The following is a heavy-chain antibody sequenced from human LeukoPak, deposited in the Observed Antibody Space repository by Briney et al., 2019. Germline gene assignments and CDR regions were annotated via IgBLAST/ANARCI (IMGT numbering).Heavy chain of an antibody. CDR1: GYTFTSYD. CDR3: ARAGYSSSWYWGVDYYGMDV. Sequence: ASVTVSCKASGYTFTSYDINWVRQATGQGLEWMGWTNPNSGNTGYAQKFQGRVTMTRNTSISTAYMELSSLRSEDTAVYYCARAGYSSSWYWGVDYYGMDVWGQGTTVTVSS. D-gene: IGHD6-13*01. J-gene: IGHJ6*02. CDR2: TNPNSGNT. V-gene: IGHV1-8*01.